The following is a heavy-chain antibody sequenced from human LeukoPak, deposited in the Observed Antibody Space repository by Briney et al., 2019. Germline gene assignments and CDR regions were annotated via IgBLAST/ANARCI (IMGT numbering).Heavy chain of an antibody. V-gene: IGHV4-59*01. D-gene: IGHD1-1*01. CDR2: FHYSGTT. J-gene: IGHJ3*02. CDR1: GGSISTYY. CDR3: ARYNWNDADAFDI. Sequence: SETLSLTCTVSGGSISTYYWSWIRQPPGKGLEWIGYFHYSGTTNYNPSLKSRVTISVDTSKNQFSLKLSSVTAADTAVYFCARYNWNDADAFDIWGQGTMVTVSS.